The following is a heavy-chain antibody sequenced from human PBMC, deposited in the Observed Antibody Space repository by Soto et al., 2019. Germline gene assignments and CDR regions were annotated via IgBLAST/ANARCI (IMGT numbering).Heavy chain of an antibody. V-gene: IGHV1-2*02. Sequence: ASVKVSCKASGYTFTGYYMHWVRQAPGQGLEWMGWINPNSGGTNYAQKFQGRVTMTRDTCISTAYMELSRLRSDDTAVYYCARGGGSLHYYYCIDVWGQGTTVTVSS. D-gene: IGHD3-10*01. CDR2: INPNSGGT. CDR1: GYTFTGYY. J-gene: IGHJ6*02. CDR3: ARGGGSLHYYYCIDV.